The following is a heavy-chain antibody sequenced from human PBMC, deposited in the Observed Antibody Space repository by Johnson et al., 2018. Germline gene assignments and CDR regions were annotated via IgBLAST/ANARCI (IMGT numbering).Heavy chain of an antibody. Sequence: GSLRLSCAXSGFTFSXYSMNWVRQAPGKGLEWVSSISSSGSTIYYADSVKGRFTISRDNAKNSLYLQMNSLRAEDTAVYYCARVTTEYFQHWGQGTLVTVSS. CDR3: ARVTTEYFQH. CDR2: ISSSGSTI. V-gene: IGHV3-48*04. D-gene: IGHD4-11*01. CDR1: GFTFSXYS. J-gene: IGHJ1*01.